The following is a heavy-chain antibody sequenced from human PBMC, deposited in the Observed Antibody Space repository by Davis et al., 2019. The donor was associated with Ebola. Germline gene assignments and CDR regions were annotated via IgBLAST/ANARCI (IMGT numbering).Heavy chain of an antibody. J-gene: IGHJ5*02. Sequence: PSETLSLTCTVSGYSISSGYYWGWIRQPPGKVLEWIGRIYPSGSTNYNPSLKSRVTMSVDTSKNQFSLKLSPVTAADTAVYYCARASPSTTGTTFDPWGQGTLVTVSS. CDR3: ARASPSTTGTTFDP. CDR2: IYPSGST. D-gene: IGHD1-1*01. CDR1: GYSISSGYY. V-gene: IGHV4-38-2*02.